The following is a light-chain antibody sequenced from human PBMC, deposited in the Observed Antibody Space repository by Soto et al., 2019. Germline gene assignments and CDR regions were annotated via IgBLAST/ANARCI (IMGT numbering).Light chain of an antibody. CDR3: QQYGSSWIT. J-gene: IGKJ5*01. CDR1: QSVSNNY. Sequence: EIVLSQSPGTLSLSPGETATLSCRASQSVSNNYLAWYQQKPGQAPRLLIYGASNRATGIPDRFSGSGSGTDFTLTISRLEPEDFAVYYCQQYGSSWITFGQGTLLEI. V-gene: IGKV3-20*01. CDR2: GAS.